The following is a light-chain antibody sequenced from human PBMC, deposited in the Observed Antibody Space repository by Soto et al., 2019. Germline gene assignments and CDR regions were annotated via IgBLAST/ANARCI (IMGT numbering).Light chain of an antibody. V-gene: IGKV1-5*03. CDR2: KAS. Sequence: DIQMTQSLSTLSASVGDRVTITCRASQSINSWLAWYQQKPGKAPKLLIYKASSLESGVPSRFSGSGSGTEFTLTISSLQPDDFAAYYCQQYEIYPITFGQGTRLEIK. J-gene: IGKJ5*01. CDR1: QSINSW. CDR3: QQYEIYPIT.